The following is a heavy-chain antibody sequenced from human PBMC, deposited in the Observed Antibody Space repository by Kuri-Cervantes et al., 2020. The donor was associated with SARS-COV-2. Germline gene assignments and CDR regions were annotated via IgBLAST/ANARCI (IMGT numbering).Heavy chain of an antibody. CDR2: IKQDGSEK. J-gene: IGHJ3*02. CDR1: GFTFSSYG. Sequence: GESLKISCAASGFTFSSYGMHWVRQAPGKGLEWVANIKQDGSEKYYVDSVKGRFTISRDNAKNSLYLQMNSLRAEDTAVYYCAREGDAFDIWGQGTMVTVSS. CDR3: AREGDAFDI. V-gene: IGHV3-7*01.